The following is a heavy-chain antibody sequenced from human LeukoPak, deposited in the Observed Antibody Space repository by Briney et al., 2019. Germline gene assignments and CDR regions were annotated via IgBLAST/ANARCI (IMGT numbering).Heavy chain of an antibody. Sequence: PAGGSLRLSCAASGFTVNNNYMNWVRQAPGKGLEWVAVIYSGGRTYYADSVKGRFTISRDNSKNTLYLQMTSLRAEDTAVYYCARDTDYDSPLGYWGQGTLVTVSS. CDR2: IYSGGRT. CDR1: GFTVNNNY. J-gene: IGHJ4*02. D-gene: IGHD3-22*01. CDR3: ARDTDYDSPLGY. V-gene: IGHV3-66*01.